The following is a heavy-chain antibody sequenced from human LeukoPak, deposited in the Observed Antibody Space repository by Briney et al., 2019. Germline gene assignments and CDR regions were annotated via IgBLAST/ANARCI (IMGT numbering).Heavy chain of an antibody. CDR1: GGSFGGYY. J-gene: IGHJ4*02. CDR2: INHRGST. Sequence: SETLSLTCAVYGGSFGGYYWTWIRQTPGKGREWIGEINHRGSTNYNPSLESRVTISVDTSKNHFSLDLTSVPAADTAVYYCASGGWYRGYWGQGTLVTVSS. D-gene: IGHD2-15*01. V-gene: IGHV4-34*01. CDR3: ASGGWYRGY.